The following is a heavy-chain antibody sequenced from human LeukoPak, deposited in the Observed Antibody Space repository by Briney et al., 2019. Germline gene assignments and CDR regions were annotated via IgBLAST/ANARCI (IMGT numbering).Heavy chain of an antibody. D-gene: IGHD2-15*01. CDR3: ARHRGYCSGSSCYSVWFDP. Sequence: PSETLSLTCTVSGGSITSTSYYWGWIRQPPGKGLEWIGSMYYTGSTFYNPSLRSRGIISVDSPKNPFSLKLNSVTASDTAVYYCARHRGYCSGSSCYSVWFDPWGQGALVTVSS. CDR2: MYYTGST. V-gene: IGHV4-39*01. CDR1: GGSITSTSYY. J-gene: IGHJ5*02.